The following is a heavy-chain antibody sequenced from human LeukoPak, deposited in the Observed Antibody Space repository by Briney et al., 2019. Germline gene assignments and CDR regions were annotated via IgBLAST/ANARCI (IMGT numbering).Heavy chain of an antibody. Sequence: ASVKVSCKASGGTFSSYGISWVRQAPGQGLEWMGGIIPIFGTANYAQKFQGRVTVTADESTSTAFLELSSLRSEDTAVYYCATQIDVSGYVNFDYWGQGTLVTVSS. V-gene: IGHV1-69*13. CDR1: GGTFSSYG. CDR3: ATQIDVSGYVNFDY. CDR2: IIPIFGTA. J-gene: IGHJ4*02. D-gene: IGHD6-25*01.